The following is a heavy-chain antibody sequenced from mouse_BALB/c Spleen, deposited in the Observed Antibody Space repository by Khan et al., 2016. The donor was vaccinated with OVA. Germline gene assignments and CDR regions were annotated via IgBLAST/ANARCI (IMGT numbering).Heavy chain of an antibody. D-gene: IGHD1-1*01. V-gene: IGHV1S81*02. CDR3: ARIKEIVATYFDY. CDR2: TNPTNGRT. J-gene: IGHJ2*01. Sequence: QVQLKESGAELVKAGASVKMSCKASGYTFTSYWMHWVKQRLGQGLEWFAETNPTNGRTYYNEKFKSKATLTVDKSSSTAYMLLSGPTFEDSAVYYCARIKEIVATYFDYWGQGTTVTVSS. CDR1: GYTFTSYW.